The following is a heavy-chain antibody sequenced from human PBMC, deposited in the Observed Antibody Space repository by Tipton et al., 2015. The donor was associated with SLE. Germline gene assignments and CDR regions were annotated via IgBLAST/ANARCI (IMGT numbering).Heavy chain of an antibody. Sequence: GSLRLSCAASGFTFSSYSMNWVRQAPGKGLEWVSSISSSSSYIYYADSVKGRFTISRDNAKNSLYLQMNSLRAEDTAVYYCARDGPRVGIRAFDIWGQGTMVTVSS. CDR3: ARDGPRVGIRAFDI. CDR2: ISSSSSYI. J-gene: IGHJ3*02. D-gene: IGHD2-21*01. V-gene: IGHV3-21*01. CDR1: GFTFSSYS.